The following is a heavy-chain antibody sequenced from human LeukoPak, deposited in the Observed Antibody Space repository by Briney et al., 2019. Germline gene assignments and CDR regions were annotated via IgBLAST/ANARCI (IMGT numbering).Heavy chain of an antibody. V-gene: IGHV3-23*01. CDR3: AKEGQWEIFFRAFDY. J-gene: IGHJ4*02. CDR2: IGGRGGGA. CDR1: GFSFSTYA. Sequence: GGSLRLSCAASGFSFSTYAMHWVRQAPGEGLQWLCVIGGRGGGADYADSVKGRFIISRDKSKNTVFLQLSNLRVEDTATYYCAKEGQWEIFFRAFDYWGQGTLVTVSS. D-gene: IGHD1-26*01.